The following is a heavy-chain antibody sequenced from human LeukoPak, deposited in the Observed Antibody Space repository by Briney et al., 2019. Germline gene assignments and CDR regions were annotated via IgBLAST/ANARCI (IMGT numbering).Heavy chain of an antibody. CDR1: GLTIRGSW. CDR2: MKPDESES. Sequence: GGSLRLSCAFSGLTIRGSWITWIRQAPGKGLEWVASMKPDESESWYVDSVKGRFTISRDNAKNSLYLQMNSLRAEDTAVYYCARDTNPETTVTTFSDYWGQGTLVTVSS. V-gene: IGHV3-7*01. CDR3: ARDTNPETTVTTFSDY. J-gene: IGHJ4*02. D-gene: IGHD4-17*01.